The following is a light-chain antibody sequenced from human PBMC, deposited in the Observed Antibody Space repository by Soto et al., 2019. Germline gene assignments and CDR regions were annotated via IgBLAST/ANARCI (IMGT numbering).Light chain of an antibody. V-gene: IGKV3-20*01. CDR1: QSVSNNY. J-gene: IGKJ1*01. Sequence: ENVLSQSPGTLSLSPGERATLSCRASQSVSNNYLAWYQQKPGQAPRLLIYGASNRATGIPDRFSGSGSGTDFTLTITSLQPEDIAVYYCQQYGSSGTSGQGTNVDIK. CDR2: GAS. CDR3: QQYGSSGT.